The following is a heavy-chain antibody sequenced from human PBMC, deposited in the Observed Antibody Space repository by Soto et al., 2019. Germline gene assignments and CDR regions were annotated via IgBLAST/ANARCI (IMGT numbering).Heavy chain of an antibody. J-gene: IGHJ6*03. Sequence: QVRLQESGPGLVKPSETLSLTCTVSDGSINSDYWSWIRQPPGKGLEWIGYIFYTGSTNYNPSLKSPVTISLDKSKNHFSLKLTSVTAADTAVYYCARGYYYSYIDVWGRGTTVTVSS. CDR1: DGSINSDY. V-gene: IGHV4-59*01. CDR3: ARGYYYSYIDV. CDR2: IFYTGST.